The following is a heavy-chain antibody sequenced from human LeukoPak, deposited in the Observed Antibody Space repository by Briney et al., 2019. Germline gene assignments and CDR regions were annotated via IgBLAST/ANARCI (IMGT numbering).Heavy chain of an antibody. D-gene: IGHD2-15*01. CDR1: GYSISSGYY. CDR2: IYHSGST. Sequence: SETLSLTCAVSGYSISSGYYWGWIRQPPGKELEWIGSIYHSGSTYYNPSLKSRVTISVDTSKNQFFLKLSSVTAADTAVYYCARELGYCSGGSCYQFDYWGQGTLVTVSS. J-gene: IGHJ4*02. CDR3: ARELGYCSGGSCYQFDY. V-gene: IGHV4-38-2*01.